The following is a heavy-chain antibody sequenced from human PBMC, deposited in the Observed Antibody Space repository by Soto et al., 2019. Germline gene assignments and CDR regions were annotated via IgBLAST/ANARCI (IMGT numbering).Heavy chain of an antibody. CDR3: GRDRRFGNGYNLGFDY. CDR1: GFTFSSYA. CDR2: ISFDGSNK. D-gene: IGHD5-12*01. V-gene: IGHV3-30-3*01. Sequence: QVQLVESGGGVVQPGRSLRLSCAASGFTFSSYAMYWVRQAPGKGLEWVAVISFDGSNKYYADSVKDRFTVSRDNSKNTLYVQMNSLRAEDTAVYYCGRDRRFGNGYNLGFDYWGQGTLVTVSS. J-gene: IGHJ4*02.